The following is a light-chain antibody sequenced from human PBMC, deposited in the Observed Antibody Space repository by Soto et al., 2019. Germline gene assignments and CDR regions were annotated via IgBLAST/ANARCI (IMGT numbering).Light chain of an antibody. J-gene: IGKJ4*01. CDR2: WAS. CDR1: VSVLYSSNNKNY. CDR3: QKYYSTPRT. Sequence: DIVMTQSPDSLAMSLGERATINCKSSVSVLYSSNNKNYLAWYQQKPGQPPKMXIYWASTRESGVPARFSGSGSGTDLTLTISRLQAEDVAVYYCQKYYSTPRTCGGGTKVDIK. V-gene: IGKV4-1*01.